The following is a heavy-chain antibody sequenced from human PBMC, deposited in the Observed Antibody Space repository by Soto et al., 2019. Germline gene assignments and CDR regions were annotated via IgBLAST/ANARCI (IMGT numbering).Heavy chain of an antibody. Sequence: GGSLRLSCAASGFTFSSYAMCWVRQAPGKGLDWVSSVSTSGVTYYADSVKGRFTSSRDNSKNTLYLQLNSLRAEDTAVYYCAKNYQFDSWGQGTRVTISS. CDR1: GFTFSSYA. V-gene: IGHV3-23*01. CDR2: VSTSGVT. J-gene: IGHJ4*02. CDR3: AKNYQFDS. D-gene: IGHD2-2*01.